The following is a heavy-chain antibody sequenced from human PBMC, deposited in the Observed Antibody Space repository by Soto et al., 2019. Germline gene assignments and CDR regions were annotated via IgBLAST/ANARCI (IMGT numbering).Heavy chain of an antibody. J-gene: IGHJ4*02. V-gene: IGHV1-18*01. Sequence: QVQLVQSGPEVKKPGASVKVSCKASGNTFASHGFSWVRQAPGQGLEWMGWISGFNGQTNYALKFQGRVTLTTDTSTITAYMELRSLRSDDTAVYFCARVDPRGVAVVRDYLGQGTLVTVSS. CDR2: ISGFNGQT. D-gene: IGHD3-10*01. CDR3: ARVDPRGVAVVRDY. CDR1: GNTFASHG.